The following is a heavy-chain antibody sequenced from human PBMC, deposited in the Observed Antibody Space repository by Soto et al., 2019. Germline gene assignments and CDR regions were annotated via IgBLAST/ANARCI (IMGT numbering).Heavy chain of an antibody. V-gene: IGHV3-23*01. CDR1: GFSFSSYV. CDR2: MSGSGGST. D-gene: IGHD6-13*01. CDR3: AKASGSSWPYYFDS. J-gene: IGHJ4*02. Sequence: EVQLLESGGGLVQPGGSLRLSCAASGFSFSSYVMAWVRQAPGKGLEWVSAMSGSGGSTYYPDSVKGRFTISRDNSENTLYLQMNSLRAEDTAVYYCAKASGSSWPYYFDSWGRGTLVTVSS.